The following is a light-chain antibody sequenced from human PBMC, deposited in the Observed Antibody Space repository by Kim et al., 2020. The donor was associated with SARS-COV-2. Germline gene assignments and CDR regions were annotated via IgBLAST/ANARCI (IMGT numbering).Light chain of an antibody. J-gene: IGLJ1*01. CDR2: GRD. CDR3: NSRARRGHPV. Sequence: SSELTQDPAVSVALGQAVKITCQGDSVTTYAPSWFQQKPGRVPVLVIYGRDSRPTGIPDRFSGSASGDTASLTITGAQAEDEADYTCNSRARRGHPVFGT. V-gene: IGLV3-19*01. CDR1: SVTTYA.